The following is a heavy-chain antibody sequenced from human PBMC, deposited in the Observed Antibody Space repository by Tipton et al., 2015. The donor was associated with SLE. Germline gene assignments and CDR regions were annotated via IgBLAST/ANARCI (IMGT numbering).Heavy chain of an antibody. V-gene: IGHV4-4*09. CDR2: IYTSGST. J-gene: IGHJ4*02. CDR1: GGSISSYY. D-gene: IGHD6-19*01. CDR3: ASRRGSGWYDY. Sequence: TLSLTCTVSGGSISSYYWSWIRQPPGKGLEWIGYIYTSGSTNYNPSLKSRVTISVDTSKNQFSLKLSSVTAADTAVYYCASRRGSGWYDYWGQGTLVTVSS.